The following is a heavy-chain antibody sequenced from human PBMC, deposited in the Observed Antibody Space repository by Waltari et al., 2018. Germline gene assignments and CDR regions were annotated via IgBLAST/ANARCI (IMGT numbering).Heavy chain of an antibody. Sequence: QVQLVQSGAEVKKPGSSVKVSCKASGDTFSGYAMSWVRQAPGQGFEWMGGNVTLIGTAKYAKNVQDRLKSTTDEFTTTAYMELSGLGSEETAVYFCARGGARHYDSSGYYDFDSWGQGTQVSVSS. CDR3: ARGGARHYDSSGYYDFDS. J-gene: IGHJ4*02. CDR1: GDTFSGYA. D-gene: IGHD3-22*01. CDR2: NVTLIGTA. V-gene: IGHV1-69*05.